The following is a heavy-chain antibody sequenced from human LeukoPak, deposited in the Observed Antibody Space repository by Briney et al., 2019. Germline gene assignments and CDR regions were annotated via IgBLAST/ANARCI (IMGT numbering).Heavy chain of an antibody. CDR2: ISSSGSNK. CDR1: GFTFTTYD. CDR3: AKGREGWELLPYYFAY. Sequence: GGSLRLSCAASGFTFTTYDMNWVRQAPGKGLEWVSDISSSGSNKYYADSVKGRFTISRDNAKNSLYLQMNSLRAEDTAVYFCAKGREGWELLPYYFAYWGQGTLVTVSS. V-gene: IGHV3-21*05. D-gene: IGHD1-26*01. J-gene: IGHJ4*02.